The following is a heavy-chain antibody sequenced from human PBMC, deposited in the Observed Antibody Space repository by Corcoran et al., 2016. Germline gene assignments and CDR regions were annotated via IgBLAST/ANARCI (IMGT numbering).Heavy chain of an antibody. V-gene: IGHV3-30*18. CDR3: AKLGGDYYDSSGYRDY. J-gene: IGHJ4*02. D-gene: IGHD3-22*01. CDR2: ISYDGSNK. CDR1: GFTFSSYG. Sequence: QVQLVESGGGVVQPGRSLRLSCAASGFTFSSYGMHWVRQAPGKGLEWVAVISYDGSNKYYADSVKGRFTISRDNSKNTLYLQMNSLRAEDTAVDYCAKLGGDYYDSSGYRDYWGQGTLVTVSS.